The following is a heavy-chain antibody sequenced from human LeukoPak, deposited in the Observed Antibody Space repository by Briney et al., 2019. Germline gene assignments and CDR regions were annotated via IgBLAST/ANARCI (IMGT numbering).Heavy chain of an antibody. J-gene: IGHJ4*02. Sequence: GGSLRLSCAASGFTFSNAWMSWVRQAPGKGLEWVGRIKSKADGETIDYAAPVKGRFTFSRDGSKNMLYLQMNSLKSEDTAVYYCSTLTSRGLSDSWGQGTLVTVSS. CDR2: IKSKADGETI. CDR3: STLTSRGLSDS. CDR1: GFTFSNAW. D-gene: IGHD1-20*01. V-gene: IGHV3-15*01.